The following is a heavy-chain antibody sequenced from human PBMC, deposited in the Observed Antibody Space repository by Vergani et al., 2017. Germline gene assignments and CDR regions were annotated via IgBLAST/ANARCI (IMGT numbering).Heavy chain of an antibody. J-gene: IGHJ4*03. V-gene: IGHV1-46*03. D-gene: IGHD3-9*01. CDR3: GRGDYDIFTGYRY. CDR1: GYTFSLYY. Sequence: QVPVVQPGVEVKKSGASVKVSCKTSGYTFSLYYMHWVRQAPGQGLEWMGIINPSGGHTNYAQKFQGKVTLTRNTSPSTVYMGLSSLRTEDTDRYYCGRGDYDIFTGYRYWGQGTLVTVSA. CDR2: INPSGGHT.